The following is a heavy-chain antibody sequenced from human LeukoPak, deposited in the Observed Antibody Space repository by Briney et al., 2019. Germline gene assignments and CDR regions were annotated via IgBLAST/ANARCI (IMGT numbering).Heavy chain of an antibody. CDR3: AGTYYYDSSGYSAFDI. Sequence: GGSLRLSCAASGFTVSSNYMSWVRQAPGKGLEWVSVIYSGGSTYYADSVKGRFTISRDNSKNTLYLQMNSLRAEDTAVYYCAGTYYYDSSGYSAFDIWGQGTMITVSS. V-gene: IGHV3-53*01. J-gene: IGHJ3*02. D-gene: IGHD3-22*01. CDR2: IYSGGST. CDR1: GFTVSSNY.